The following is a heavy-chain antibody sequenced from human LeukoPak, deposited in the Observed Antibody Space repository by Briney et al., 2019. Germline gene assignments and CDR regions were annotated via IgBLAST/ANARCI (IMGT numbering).Heavy chain of an antibody. CDR3: AKDASKGAVDY. D-gene: IGHD3-16*01. J-gene: IGHJ4*02. CDR2: ISSSGSTI. CDR1: GFTFSDYY. Sequence: GGSLRLSCAASGFTFSDYYMSWIRQAPGKGLEWVSYISSSGSTIYYADSVKGRFTVSRDNAKNSLSLQMNSLRAEDTAVYYCAKDASKGAVDYWGQGTLVTVSS. V-gene: IGHV3-11*01.